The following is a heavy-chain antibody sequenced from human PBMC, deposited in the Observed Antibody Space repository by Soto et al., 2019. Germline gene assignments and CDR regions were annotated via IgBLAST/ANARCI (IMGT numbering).Heavy chain of an antibody. D-gene: IGHD2-15*01. Sequence: ASVKVSCKASGYTFTSYGVSWVRQAPGQGLEWMGWISAYNGHTNYAQKFQGRVTMTTDTSTSTAYMELRSLRSDDTAVYYCARTGWVVFATPHWFDPWGQGTLVTVSS. CDR3: ARTGWVVFATPHWFDP. CDR2: ISAYNGHT. V-gene: IGHV1-18*04. CDR1: GYTFTSYG. J-gene: IGHJ5*02.